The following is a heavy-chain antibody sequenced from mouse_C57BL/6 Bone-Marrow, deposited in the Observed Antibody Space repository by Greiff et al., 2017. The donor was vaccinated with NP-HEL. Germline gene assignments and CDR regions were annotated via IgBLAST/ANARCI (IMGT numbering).Heavy chain of an antibody. J-gene: IGHJ3*01. CDR1: GYSITSGYY. CDR3: ARDLLHYYGSSYDGFAY. D-gene: IGHD1-1*01. V-gene: IGHV3-6*01. Sequence: EVQLQESGPGLVKPSQSLSLTCSVTGYSITSGYYWNWIRQFPGNNLEWMGYISYDGSNNYNPSLKNRISITRDTSKNQFFLKLNSVTTEDTATYYCARDLLHYYGSSYDGFAYWGQGTLVTVSA. CDR2: ISYDGSN.